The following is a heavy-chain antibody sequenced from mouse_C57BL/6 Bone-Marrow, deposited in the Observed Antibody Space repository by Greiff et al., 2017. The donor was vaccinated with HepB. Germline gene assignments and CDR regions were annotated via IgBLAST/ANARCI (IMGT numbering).Heavy chain of an antibody. V-gene: IGHV14-4*01. Sequence: EVKVVESGAELVRPGASVKLSCTASGFNIKDDYMHWVKQRPEQGLEWIGWIDPENGDTEYASKFQGKATITADTSSNTAYLQLSSLTSEDTAVYYCTTLTPYYYGSRGAWFAYWGQGTLVTVSA. CDR2: IDPENGDT. J-gene: IGHJ3*01. D-gene: IGHD1-1*01. CDR1: GFNIKDDY. CDR3: TTLTPYYYGSRGAWFAY.